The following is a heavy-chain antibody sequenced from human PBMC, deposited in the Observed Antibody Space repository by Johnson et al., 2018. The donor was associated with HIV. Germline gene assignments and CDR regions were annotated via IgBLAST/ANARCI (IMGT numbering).Heavy chain of an antibody. J-gene: IGHJ3*02. V-gene: IGHV3-11*04. CDR3: AREEGTDILTRGDAFDI. D-gene: IGHD3-9*01. CDR1: GFIFSDYY. Sequence: QVQLVESGGDLVKPGGSLRLSCAASGFIFSDYYMTWIRQAPGKGLESISYISSSGRTIYYADSVKGRFTMSRDNAKKSLYLQMNRLRAEDTAVYDCAREEGTDILTRGDAFDIWGQGTMVTVSS. CDR2: ISSSGRTI.